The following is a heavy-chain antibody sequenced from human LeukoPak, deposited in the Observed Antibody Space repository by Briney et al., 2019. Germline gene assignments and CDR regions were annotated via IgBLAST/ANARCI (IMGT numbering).Heavy chain of an antibody. Sequence: SQTLSLTCSISGDTVSGDSRAWSWIRQSPSRGLEWLGRAYYMSKWFHDYAVSVQGRIIITLDTANNQFSLHLNSVTPDDTAVYYCARALERHYFDYWGQGTLVTVSS. CDR2: AYYMSKWFH. V-gene: IGHV6-1*01. D-gene: IGHD1-1*01. J-gene: IGHJ4*02. CDR1: GDTVSGDSRA. CDR3: ARALERHYFDY.